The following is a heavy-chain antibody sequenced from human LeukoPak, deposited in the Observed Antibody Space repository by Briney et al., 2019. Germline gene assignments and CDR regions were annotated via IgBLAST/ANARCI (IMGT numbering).Heavy chain of an antibody. Sequence: SQTLPLTCAISGDCSSSNSAAWNWIRQSPSRGLEWLGRTYYGSKSNIEYAVSEKSRISINTDPSKPQFPLQLNSVTPEDTGVYYGARDHWGGVAGMMVYYFDYWGQGTLVTVSS. V-gene: IGHV6-1*01. CDR3: ARDHWGGVAGMMVYYFDY. J-gene: IGHJ4*02. CDR2: TYYGSKSNI. D-gene: IGHD6-19*01. CDR1: GDCSSSNSAA.